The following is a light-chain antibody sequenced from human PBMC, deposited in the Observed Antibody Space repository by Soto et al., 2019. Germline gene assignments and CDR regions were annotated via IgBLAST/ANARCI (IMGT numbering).Light chain of an antibody. J-gene: IGKJ4*01. Sequence: EIVLTQSPGTLSLSPGERATLSCRASQDVDSNFLAWYQQRPGQAPRLLIYGSSRRATGIPDRFSGSGSGTDFTLTISRVGPEDIAVYFCHQYYSSFTFGGGTKVEVK. CDR1: QDVDSNF. V-gene: IGKV3-20*01. CDR2: GSS. CDR3: HQYYSSFT.